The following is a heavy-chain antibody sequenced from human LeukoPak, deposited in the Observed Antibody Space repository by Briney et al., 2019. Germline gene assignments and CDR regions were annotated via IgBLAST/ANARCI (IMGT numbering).Heavy chain of an antibody. CDR3: ASHPSSGRGSGWYYFDY. D-gene: IGHD6-19*01. CDR1: GGSISSYY. Sequence: SETLSLTCTVSGGSISSYYWSWIRQPAGKGLEWIGRIYTSGSTNYNPSLKSRVTMSVDTSKNQFSLKLSSVTAADTAVNYCASHPSSGRGSGWYYFDYWGQGTLVTVSS. J-gene: IGHJ4*02. CDR2: IYTSGST. V-gene: IGHV4-4*07.